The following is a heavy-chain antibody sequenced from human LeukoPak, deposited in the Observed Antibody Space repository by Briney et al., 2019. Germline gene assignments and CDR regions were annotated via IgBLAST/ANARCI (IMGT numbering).Heavy chain of an antibody. CDR3: ARQGYDILTGYIDAFDV. D-gene: IGHD3-9*01. CDR1: GGSISSYY. V-gene: IGHV4-59*08. Sequence: PSETLSLTCTVSGGSISSYYWSWIRQPPGKGLEWIGYISYSGSTNYNPSLKSRVTISIDTSKNQFSLKLRSVTAADTAIYYCARQGYDILTGYIDAFDVWGQGTMVTVSS. J-gene: IGHJ3*01. CDR2: ISYSGST.